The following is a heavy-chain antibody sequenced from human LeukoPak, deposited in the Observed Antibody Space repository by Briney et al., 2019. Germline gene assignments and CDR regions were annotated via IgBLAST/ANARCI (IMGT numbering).Heavy chain of an antibody. V-gene: IGHV4-34*01. J-gene: IGHJ4*02. D-gene: IGHD3-10*01. CDR2: INHSGST. Sequence: KTSETLSLTCAVYGGSFSGYYWSWIRQPPGKGLEWIGEINHSGSTNYNPSLKSRVTISVDTSKNQFSLKLSSVTAADTVVYYCAREVAMVRGAVFDYWGQGTLVTVSS. CDR3: AREVAMVRGAVFDY. CDR1: GGSFSGYY.